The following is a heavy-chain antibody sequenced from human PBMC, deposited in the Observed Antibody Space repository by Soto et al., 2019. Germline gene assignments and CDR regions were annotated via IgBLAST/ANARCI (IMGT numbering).Heavy chain of an antibody. V-gene: IGHV2-5*02. Sequence: SGPTLVNPTQTLTLTCTFSGFSLNTGGMGVGWIRQPPGKALEWLALIYWDGDRRYSPSLMSRLTIAKDTSKNQVVLTMTNVDPVDTATYYCVHSRCGGDCLQSYSSHYYYGMDIWGQGTTVTVSS. D-gene: IGHD2-21*02. CDR1: GFSLNTGGMG. J-gene: IGHJ6*02. CDR3: VHSRCGGDCLQSYSSHYYYGMDI. CDR2: IYWDGDR.